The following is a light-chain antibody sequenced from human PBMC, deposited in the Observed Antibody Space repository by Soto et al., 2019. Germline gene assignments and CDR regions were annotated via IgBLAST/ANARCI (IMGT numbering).Light chain of an antibody. V-gene: IGKV3-20*01. J-gene: IGKJ2*01. CDR3: HQYGSSPFT. CDR2: GAS. Sequence: EIVLTQSPGTLSLSPGERATLSCMARQSVSGSYLAWYQQKPGQTPRLLIYGASSRAPGIPDGFSGSGSGTDFSLTISRLEPEDFAVYYCHQYGSSPFTFGQGTKLEIK. CDR1: QSVSGSY.